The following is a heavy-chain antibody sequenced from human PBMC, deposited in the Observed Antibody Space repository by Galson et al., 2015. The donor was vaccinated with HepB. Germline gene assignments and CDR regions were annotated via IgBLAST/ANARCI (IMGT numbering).Heavy chain of an antibody. V-gene: IGHV4-39*07. Sequence: LSLTCTVSGGSISSSSYYWGWIRQPPGKGLEWIGSIYYSGSTYYNPSLKSRVTISVDTSKNQFSLKLSSVTAADTAVYYCARAGHDFWSGPYYFDYWGQGTLVTVSS. CDR3: ARAGHDFWSGPYYFDY. J-gene: IGHJ4*02. CDR1: GGSISSSSYY. D-gene: IGHD3-3*01. CDR2: IYYSGST.